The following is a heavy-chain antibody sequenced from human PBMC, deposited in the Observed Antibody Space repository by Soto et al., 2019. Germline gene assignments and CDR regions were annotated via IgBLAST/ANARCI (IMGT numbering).Heavy chain of an antibody. CDR2: ISSSSSYI. D-gene: IGHD3-22*01. J-gene: IGHJ4*02. CDR3: ARESKYYDSSGYYRYDFDY. Sequence: VGSLRLSCAASGFTFSSYIMNWVRQAPGKGLEWVSSISSSSSYIYYADSVKGRFTISRDNAKNSLYLQMNSLRAEDTAVYYCARESKYYDSSGYYRYDFDYWGQGTLVTISS. CDR1: GFTFSSYI. V-gene: IGHV3-21*01.